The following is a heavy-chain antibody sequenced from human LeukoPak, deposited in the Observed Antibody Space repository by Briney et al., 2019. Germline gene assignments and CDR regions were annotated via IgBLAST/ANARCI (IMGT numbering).Heavy chain of an antibody. Sequence: ASVKVSCKASGYAFINYGITWVRQAPGHGLEWMGWSSPYNGKTNYAQKLQGRVTMTTDTSTNTAYMELRSLRSDDTAVYYCARGGIDIVTVPVSNWFDPWGQGTLVTVSS. J-gene: IGHJ5*02. CDR1: GYAFINYG. V-gene: IGHV1-18*01. CDR2: SSPYNGKT. CDR3: ARGGIDIVTVPVSNWFDP. D-gene: IGHD2/OR15-2a*01.